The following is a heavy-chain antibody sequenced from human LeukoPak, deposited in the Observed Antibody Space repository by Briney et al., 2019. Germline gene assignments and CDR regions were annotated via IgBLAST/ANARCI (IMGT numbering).Heavy chain of an antibody. CDR3: ARVRRVLRFLEWLYEFDY. Sequence: PSETLSLTCAVYGGSFSGYYWSWIRQPPGKGLEWIGEINHSGSTNYNPSLKSRVTISVDTSKNQFSLKLSSVTAADTAVYYCARVRRVLRFLEWLYEFDYWGQGTLVTVSS. CDR2: INHSGST. V-gene: IGHV4-34*01. CDR1: GGSFSGYY. J-gene: IGHJ4*02. D-gene: IGHD3-3*01.